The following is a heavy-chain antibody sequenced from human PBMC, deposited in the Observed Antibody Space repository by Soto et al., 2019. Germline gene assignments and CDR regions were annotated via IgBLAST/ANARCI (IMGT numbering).Heavy chain of an antibody. Sequence: QVQLQQWGAGLLKPSETLSLTCAVYGGSFSGYYWSWIRQPPGKGLEWIGEINHSGSTNYNPPLKSRVTISVDTSKNQFSLKLSSVTAADTAVYYCARAGIAAAGKRGAFDIWGQGTMVTVSS. CDR1: GGSFSGYY. J-gene: IGHJ3*02. D-gene: IGHD6-13*01. CDR3: ARAGIAAAGKRGAFDI. CDR2: INHSGST. V-gene: IGHV4-34*01.